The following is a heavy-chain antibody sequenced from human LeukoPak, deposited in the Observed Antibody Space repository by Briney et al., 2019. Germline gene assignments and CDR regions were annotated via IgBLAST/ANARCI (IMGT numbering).Heavy chain of an antibody. V-gene: IGHV5-51*01. J-gene: IGHJ6*02. Sequence: GESLKISCKGSGYSFFTYWIGWVRQMPGKGLEWMGIIYPGDSDTRYSPSFQGQVTISADKSISTAYLQWSSLKASDTAMYYCARRVGATTVDYYYYGMDVWGQGTTVTVSS. CDR3: ARRVGATTVDYYYYGMDV. D-gene: IGHD1-26*01. CDR2: IYPGDSDT. CDR1: GYSFFTYW.